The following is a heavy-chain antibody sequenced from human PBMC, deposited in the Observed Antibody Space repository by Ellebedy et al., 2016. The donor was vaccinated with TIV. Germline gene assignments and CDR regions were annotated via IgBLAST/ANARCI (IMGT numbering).Heavy chain of an antibody. Sequence: GESLKISXAASGFTFSSYAMSWVRQAPGKGLEWVSAISGSGGSTYYADSVKGRFTISRDNSKNTLYLQMNSLRAEDTAVYYCAILSVGFDPWGQGTLVTASS. CDR3: AILSVGFDP. D-gene: IGHD5/OR15-5a*01. CDR2: ISGSGGST. V-gene: IGHV3-23*01. J-gene: IGHJ5*02. CDR1: GFTFSSYA.